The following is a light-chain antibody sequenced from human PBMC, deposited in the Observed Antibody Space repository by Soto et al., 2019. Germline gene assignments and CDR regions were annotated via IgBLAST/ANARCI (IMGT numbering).Light chain of an antibody. CDR1: QSVNSD. V-gene: IGKV1-39*01. J-gene: IGKJ5*01. CDR3: QHIHSIPIT. Sequence: DIQMTQSPSSLSASVGDRVIITCRASQSVNSDLNWYQQKAGKAPKLLIYAASSLQSGVLSRFSGSGSGTHFTLTISSLQAEDFATYYCQHIHSIPITFGQGTRLDIK. CDR2: AAS.